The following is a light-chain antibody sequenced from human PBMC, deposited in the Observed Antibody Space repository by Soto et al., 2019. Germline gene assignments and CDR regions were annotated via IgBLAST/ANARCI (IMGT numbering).Light chain of an antibody. CDR3: SSYRSSTTFV. V-gene: IGLV2-14*01. CDR1: SSDVGAYNF. CDR2: EVR. Sequence: QSVLTQPASVSGSPGQSITISCTGTSSDVGAYNFVSWYQQYPGKAPKVIIFEVRKRPSGVSNRFSGSKSGDTASLTISGLQAEYEADYYCSSYRSSTTFVFGPGTKVNV. J-gene: IGLJ1*01.